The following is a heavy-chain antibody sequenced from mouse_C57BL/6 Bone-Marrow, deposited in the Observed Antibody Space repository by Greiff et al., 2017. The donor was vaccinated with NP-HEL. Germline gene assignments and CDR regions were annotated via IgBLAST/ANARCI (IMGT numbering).Heavy chain of an antibody. V-gene: IGHV5-12*01. J-gene: IGHJ1*03. D-gene: IGHD1-1*01. CDR2: ISNGGGST. CDR3: ARRAYGSPHWYFDV. CDR1: GFTFSDYY. Sequence: EVQVVESGGGLVQPGGSLKLSCAASGFTFSDYYMYWVRQTPEKRLEWVAYISNGGGSTYYPDTVKGRFTISRDNAKNTLYLQMSRLKSEDTAMYYCARRAYGSPHWYFDVWGTGTTVTVSS.